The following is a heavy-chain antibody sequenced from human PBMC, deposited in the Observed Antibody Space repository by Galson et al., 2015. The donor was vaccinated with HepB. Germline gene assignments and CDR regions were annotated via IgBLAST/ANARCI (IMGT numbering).Heavy chain of an antibody. CDR3: AKGGHKSCFDY. CDR2: ISGGGART. J-gene: IGHJ4*02. V-gene: IGHV3-23*01. Sequence: SLRLSCAASGLTFNDYAMSWVRQAPGKGLEWVSTISGGGARTFYADSAKGRFTISRDNSQNTVSLQMNSLRAEDTAIYYWAKGGHKSCFDYWGQGTLVTVSS. CDR1: GLTFNDYA. D-gene: IGHD2-21*01.